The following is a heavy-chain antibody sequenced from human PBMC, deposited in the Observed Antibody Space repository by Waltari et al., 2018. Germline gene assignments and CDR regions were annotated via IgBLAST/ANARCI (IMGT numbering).Heavy chain of an antibody. V-gene: IGHV5-51*03. CDR2: IYPGASDT. J-gene: IGHJ3*02. D-gene: IGHD6-13*01. CDR1: GYSFTSYW. CDR3: ARCSLAAGTGDDAFYI. Sequence: EVQLVQSGAEVKKPGESLKISCKGSGYSFTSYWIGWVRQMPGSGLEWVGIIYPGASDTRCSPSFQGHVTISAHKSISTAYLQCSSLKASDTAMYDCARCSLAAGTGDDAFYIWGQGTMVSVSS.